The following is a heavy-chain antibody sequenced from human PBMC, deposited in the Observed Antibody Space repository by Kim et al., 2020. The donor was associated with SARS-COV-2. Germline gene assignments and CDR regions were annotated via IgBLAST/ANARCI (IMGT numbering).Heavy chain of an antibody. Sequence: GGSLRLSCAASGFTFSSYGMHWVRQAPGKGLEWVAVISYDGSNKYYADSVKGRFTISRDNSKNTLYLQMNSLRAEDTAVYYCAKGGGGSGWPYYYYYYGMDVWGQGTTVTVSS. CDR2: ISYDGSNK. J-gene: IGHJ6*02. V-gene: IGHV3-30*18. CDR1: GFTFSSYG. CDR3: AKGGGGSGWPYYYYYYGMDV. D-gene: IGHD6-19*01.